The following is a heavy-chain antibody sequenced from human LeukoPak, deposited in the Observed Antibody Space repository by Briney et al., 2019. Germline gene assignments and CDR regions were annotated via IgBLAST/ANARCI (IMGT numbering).Heavy chain of an antibody. J-gene: IGHJ4*02. CDR3: ARLQGDSTAVFDY. Sequence: SDTLSLTCNLSGGPMSRDYCRCTPHPTGKGLECVAYIYYSGGTNYSPSLKSRVTISVVTSKNQFSLRLTSVASAATAVYYGARLQGDSTAVFDYWGRGTLVSVSS. V-gene: IGHV4-59*07. D-gene: IGHD2-21*01. CDR1: GGPMSRDY. CDR2: IYYSGGT.